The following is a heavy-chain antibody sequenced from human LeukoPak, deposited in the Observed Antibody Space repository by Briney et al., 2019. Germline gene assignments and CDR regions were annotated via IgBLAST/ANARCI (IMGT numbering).Heavy chain of an antibody. D-gene: IGHD2-2*01. Sequence: GGSLRLSCAASGFTFSSYEMNWVRQAPGKGLEWVSYISSSGSTIYYADSVKGRFTISRDNAKNSLYLQMNSLRAEDTAVYYCARDSPQLILNRLVGSGMDVWGKGTTVTVSS. J-gene: IGHJ6*04. V-gene: IGHV3-48*03. CDR2: ISSSGSTI. CDR3: ARDSPQLILNRLVGSGMDV. CDR1: GFTFSSYE.